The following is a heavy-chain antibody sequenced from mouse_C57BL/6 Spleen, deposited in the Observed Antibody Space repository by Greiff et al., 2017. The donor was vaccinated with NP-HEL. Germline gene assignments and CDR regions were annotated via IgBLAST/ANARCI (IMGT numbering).Heavy chain of an antibody. CDR1: GYTFTSYW. Sequence: VQLQQPGAELVRPGSSVKLSCKASGYTFTSYWMHWVKQRPIQGLEWIGNIDPSASETHYNQKFKDKATLTVDKSSSTAYMQLISLTSEDSAVDYCASRESYGSSLYWYFDVWGTGTTVTVSS. V-gene: IGHV1-52*01. D-gene: IGHD1-1*01. J-gene: IGHJ1*03. CDR2: IDPSASET. CDR3: ASRESYGSSLYWYFDV.